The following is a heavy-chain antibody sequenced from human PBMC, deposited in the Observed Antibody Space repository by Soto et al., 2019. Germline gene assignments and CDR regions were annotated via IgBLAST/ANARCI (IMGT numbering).Heavy chain of an antibody. Sequence: VQLVESGGGVVQPGRSLRLSCAASGFTISDYDMHWVRQAPGKGLEWVAVVSHDGGNTHYADSVKGRFTISRDSSKNTVSLEMTSLRAEDTAVYYCATGGRQWLVTSDFNYWGQGALVTVSS. D-gene: IGHD6-19*01. CDR1: GFTISDYD. CDR2: VSHDGGNT. CDR3: ATGGRQWLVTSDFNY. V-gene: IGHV3-30*03. J-gene: IGHJ4*02.